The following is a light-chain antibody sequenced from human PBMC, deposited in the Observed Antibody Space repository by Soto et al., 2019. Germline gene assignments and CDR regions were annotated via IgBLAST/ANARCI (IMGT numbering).Light chain of an antibody. CDR3: QESYSPLWGT. J-gene: IGKJ1*01. CDR2: GAS. CDR1: QSINTY. Sequence: DIQMTQSPSSLSASVGDRVTITCQTSQSINTYLNCYQQKTGKAPKLLIYGASSLQSGVPLRFSGSGSGTDFTLTISSLEPEDFATYYCQESYSPLWGTCGQGTKVEIK. V-gene: IGKV1-39*01.